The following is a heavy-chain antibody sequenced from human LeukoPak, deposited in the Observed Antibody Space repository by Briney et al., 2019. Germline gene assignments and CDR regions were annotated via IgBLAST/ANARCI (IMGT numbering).Heavy chain of an antibody. D-gene: IGHD2-2*01. J-gene: IGHJ3*02. CDR3: ARDQYCSSTSCYDRAFDI. Sequence: GGSLRLSCAASGFTFSSYAMHWVRQAPGKGLEWVAVISYDGSNKYYADSVKGRFTISRDNSKNTLYLQMNSLRAEDTAVYYCARDQYCSSTSCYDRAFDIWGQGTMVTVSS. CDR2: ISYDGSNK. CDR1: GFTFSSYA. V-gene: IGHV3-30-3*01.